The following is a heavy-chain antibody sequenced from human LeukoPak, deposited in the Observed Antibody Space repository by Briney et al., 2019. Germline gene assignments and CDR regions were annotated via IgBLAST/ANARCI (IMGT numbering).Heavy chain of an antibody. CDR3: QSRFLEWLLDY. D-gene: IGHD3-3*01. J-gene: IGHJ4*02. CDR1: GDSIRSNNYY. V-gene: IGHV4-39*01. CDR2: IYDTGST. Sequence: QASETLSLTCTVSGDSIRSNNYYWGWIRQPPGKGLEWIGSIYDTGSTFYNPSLKSRVIISVDASKNQFSLKLSSVTAADTAVYYCQSRFLEWLLDYWGQGTLVTVSS.